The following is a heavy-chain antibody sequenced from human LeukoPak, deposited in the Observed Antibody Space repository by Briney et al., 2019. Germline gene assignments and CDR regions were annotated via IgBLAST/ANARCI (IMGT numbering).Heavy chain of an antibody. V-gene: IGHV4-34*01. CDR2: INHSGST. CDR3: ARGPPYYDSSGSNEPTDY. D-gene: IGHD3-22*01. CDR1: GGSISSYY. J-gene: IGHJ4*02. Sequence: SETLSLTCTVSGGSISSYYWSWIRQPPGKGLEWIGEINHSGSTNYNPSLKSRVTISVDTSKNQFSLKLSSVTAADTAVYYCARGPPYYDSSGSNEPTDYWGQGTLVTVSS.